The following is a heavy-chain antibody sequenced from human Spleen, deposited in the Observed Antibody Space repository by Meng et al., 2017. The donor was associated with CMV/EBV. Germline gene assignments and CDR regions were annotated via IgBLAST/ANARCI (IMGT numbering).Heavy chain of an antibody. J-gene: IGHJ6*02. D-gene: IGHD2-2*01. CDR1: GYTFTGYY. CDR2: ISPNTGAT. Sequence: ASVKVSCKASGYTFTGYYMHWVRQAPGQGLEWMGWISPNTGATNYAQNFQGRVTMARDTSIDTAYLELNRLTSDDTAVYYCARDPYCSGANCYAGGMDIWGQGTAVTVSS. CDR3: ARDPYCSGANCYAGGMDI. V-gene: IGHV1-2*02.